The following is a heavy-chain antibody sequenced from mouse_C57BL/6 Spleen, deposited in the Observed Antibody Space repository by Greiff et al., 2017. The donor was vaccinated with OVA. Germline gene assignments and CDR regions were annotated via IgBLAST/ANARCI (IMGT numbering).Heavy chain of an antibody. CDR2: ISSGGSYT. V-gene: IGHV5-6*01. CDR3: ARVRDYGSSYYFDY. CDR1: GFTFSSYG. J-gene: IGHJ2*01. Sequence: EVQGVESGGDLVKPGGSLKLSCAASGFTFSSYGMSWVRQTPDKRLEWVATISSGGSYTYYPDSVKGRFTISRDNAKNTLYLQMSSLKYVDTAMYYCARVRDYGSSYYFDYWGQGTTLTVSS. D-gene: IGHD1-1*01.